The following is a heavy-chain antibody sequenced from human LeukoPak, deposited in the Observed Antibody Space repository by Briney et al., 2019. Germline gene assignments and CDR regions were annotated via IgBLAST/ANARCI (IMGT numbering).Heavy chain of an antibody. Sequence: PGGSLRLSCAASGFTFDDYAMHWVRQAPGKGLEWVSLISGYGRSTYYADSVKGRFTISRDNRKNSLYLQMNSLRTEDTALYYCAKESHDALDCWGHGTLVTVSS. D-gene: IGHD1-1*01. CDR2: ISGYGRST. V-gene: IGHV3-43*02. J-gene: IGHJ4*01. CDR1: GFTFDDYA. CDR3: AKESHDALDC.